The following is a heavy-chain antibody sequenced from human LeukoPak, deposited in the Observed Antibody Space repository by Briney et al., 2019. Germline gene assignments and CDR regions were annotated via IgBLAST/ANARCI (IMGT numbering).Heavy chain of an antibody. J-gene: IGHJ6*02. CDR2: IYHSGST. CDR3: AKVSDSSGYFLVNYYYGTDV. V-gene: IGHV4-4*02. CDR1: GGSISSSNW. D-gene: IGHD3-22*01. Sequence: PSETLSLTCAVSGGSISSSNWWSWVRQPPGKGLEWIGEIYHSGSTNYNPSLKSRVIISVDKSKNQFSLKLSSVTAADTAVYYCAKVSDSSGYFLVNYYYGTDVWGQGTTVTVSS.